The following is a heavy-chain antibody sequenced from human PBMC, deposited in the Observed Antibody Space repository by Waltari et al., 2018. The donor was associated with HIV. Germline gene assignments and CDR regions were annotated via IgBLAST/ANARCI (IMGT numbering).Heavy chain of an antibody. J-gene: IGHJ4*02. CDR1: GFTFSNYY. Sequence: QVQLVESGGGLVKPGGSLRLSCAASGFTFSNYYMTWIRQAPGKGLGWVSYMSSIGSLIYYADSVKGRFTISRDNAKNSLYLQMNSLRAEDTAVYYCARDKRLISISVAGFDYWGQGTLVTVSS. CDR3: ARDKRLISISVAGFDY. V-gene: IGHV3-11*01. D-gene: IGHD6-19*01. CDR2: MSSIGSLI.